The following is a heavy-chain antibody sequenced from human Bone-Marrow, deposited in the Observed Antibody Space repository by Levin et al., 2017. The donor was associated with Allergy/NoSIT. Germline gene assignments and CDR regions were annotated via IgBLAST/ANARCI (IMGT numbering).Heavy chain of an antibody. CDR3: ARGGLVFYFDY. V-gene: IGHV1-2*06. CDR2: INPNSVDT. CDR1: GYTFTDYY. D-gene: IGHD3/OR15-3a*01. J-gene: IGHJ4*02. Sequence: GESLKISCKASGYTFTDYYIHWVRQAPGQGLEWMGRINPNSVDTNYAQKFQDRVTMTRDTSISTAYMELSRLRSDDTAVYYCARGGLVFYFDYWGQGTLVTVSS.